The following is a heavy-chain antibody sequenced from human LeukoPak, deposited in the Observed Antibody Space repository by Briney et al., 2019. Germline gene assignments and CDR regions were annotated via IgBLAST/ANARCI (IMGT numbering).Heavy chain of an antibody. Sequence: GGSLGLSCAASGFTFSSYAMHWVRQAPGKGLEWVAVISYDGSNKYYADSVKGRFTISGDNSKNTLYLQMNSLRAEDTAVYYCARDRRVIDAFDIWGQGTMVTVSS. J-gene: IGHJ3*02. V-gene: IGHV3-30-3*01. D-gene: IGHD5/OR15-5a*01. CDR1: GFTFSSYA. CDR3: ARDRRVIDAFDI. CDR2: ISYDGSNK.